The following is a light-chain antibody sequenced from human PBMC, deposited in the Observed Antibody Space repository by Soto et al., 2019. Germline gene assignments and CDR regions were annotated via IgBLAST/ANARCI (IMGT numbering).Light chain of an antibody. CDR1: QIVTSS. CDR2: DTF. CDR3: QLRSDWPPTYT. J-gene: IGKJ2*01. V-gene: IGKV3-11*01. Sequence: EIVLTQSPATPSLSPGTGATLSCRASQIVTSSLAWYQQRPGQAPRLLIYDTFTRATGIPARFSAKGAGTDFTLTISSLEPEDSAVYFCQLRSDWPPTYTFGQGTKLE.